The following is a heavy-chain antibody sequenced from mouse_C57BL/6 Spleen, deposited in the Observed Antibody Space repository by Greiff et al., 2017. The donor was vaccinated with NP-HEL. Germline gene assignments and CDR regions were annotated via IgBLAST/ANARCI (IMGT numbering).Heavy chain of an antibody. V-gene: IGHV5-4*01. CDR1: GFTFSSYA. CDR2: ISDGGSYT. D-gene: IGHD2-5*01. CDR3: ARDQAYYSNYGAMDY. Sequence: EVKLVESGGGLVKPGGSLKLSCAASGFTFSSYAMSWVRQTPEKRLEWVATISDGGSYTYYPDNVKGRFTISRDNAKNNLYLQMSHLKSEDTAMYYCARDQAYYSNYGAMDYWGQGTSVTVSS. J-gene: IGHJ4*01.